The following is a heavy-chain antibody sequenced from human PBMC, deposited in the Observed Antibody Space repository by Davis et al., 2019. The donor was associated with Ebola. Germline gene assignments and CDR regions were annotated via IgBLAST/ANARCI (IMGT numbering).Heavy chain of an antibody. CDR2: ITSGSTYI. J-gene: IGHJ6*04. Sequence: GESLKISCAGSGFTFSRYTMTWVRQAPGKGLEWVSSITSGSTYIYYAGSVRGRFTISRDNGKNSLHLQMNSLRDEDTAVYYCARDRYSYGRYYYYYGMDVWGKGTTVTVSS. CDR3: ARDRYSYGRYYYYYGMDV. CDR1: GFTFSRYT. D-gene: IGHD5-18*01. V-gene: IGHV3-21*01.